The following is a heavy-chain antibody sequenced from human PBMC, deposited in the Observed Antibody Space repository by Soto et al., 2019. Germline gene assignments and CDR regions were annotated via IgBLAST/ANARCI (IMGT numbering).Heavy chain of an antibody. D-gene: IGHD3-22*01. CDR1: GFTFSSYG. CDR2: ISYDGSNK. V-gene: IGHV3-30*18. Sequence: GGSLRLSCAASGFTFSSYGMHWVRQAPGKGLEWVAVISYDGSNKYYADSVKGRFTISRDNSKNTLYLQMNSPRADDTAVYYCAKRGLHDSSGYTVDYWGQGALVTVSS. J-gene: IGHJ4*02. CDR3: AKRGLHDSSGYTVDY.